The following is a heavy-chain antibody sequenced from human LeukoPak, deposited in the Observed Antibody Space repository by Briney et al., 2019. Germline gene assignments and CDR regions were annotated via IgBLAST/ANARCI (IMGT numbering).Heavy chain of an antibody. Sequence: SETLSLTCTVSGDSISSGDYYWSWIRQPAGKGLEWIGRISSSGSTNYNPSLKSRVTISVDTSRNQFSLKLSSVTAADTAVYFCAGGPYSYDSSGGFDIWGQGTMVTVSS. CDR2: ISSSGST. J-gene: IGHJ3*02. CDR3: AGGPYSYDSSGGFDI. V-gene: IGHV4-61*02. D-gene: IGHD3-22*01. CDR1: GDSISSGDYY.